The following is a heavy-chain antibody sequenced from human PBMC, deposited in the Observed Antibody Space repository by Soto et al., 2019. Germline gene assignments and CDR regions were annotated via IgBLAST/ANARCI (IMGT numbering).Heavy chain of an antibody. V-gene: IGHV1-69*01. J-gene: IGHJ3*02. CDR1: GGTLSNYA. CDR3: ACRERVDAFDN. CDR2: IIPILGSA. Sequence: QVQLVQSGAEVKKPGSSVKVSCKASGGTLSNYAISWVRQAPGQGLEWMGGIIPILGSANYAPKFQDRVTITADESTSTTYMELSSMGSGDAAVYYRACRERVDAFDNWGQGTMVTVSS. D-gene: IGHD1-26*01.